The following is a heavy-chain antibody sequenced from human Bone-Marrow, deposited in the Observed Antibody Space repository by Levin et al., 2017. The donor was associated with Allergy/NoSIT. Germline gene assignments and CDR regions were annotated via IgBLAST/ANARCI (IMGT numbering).Heavy chain of an antibody. CDR1: GFGFSSYD. CDR3: VKDRIAGGSSSSSGYYYYGMDV. V-gene: IGHV3-48*03. D-gene: IGHD6-6*01. J-gene: IGHJ6*02. Sequence: GESLKISCAAAGFGFSSYDINWVRQAPGKGLEWISSISSGGTKIHYADSVKGRFTISRDNTENRLYLQMNSLRVEDTAVFYCVKDRIAGGSSSSSGYYYYGMDVWGQGTTVTVSS. CDR2: ISSGGTKI.